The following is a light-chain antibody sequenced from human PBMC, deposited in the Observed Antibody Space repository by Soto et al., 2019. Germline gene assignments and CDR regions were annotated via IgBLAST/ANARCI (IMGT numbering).Light chain of an antibody. CDR2: GAS. CDR3: QQYGSSET. CDR1: QSVDSTY. J-gene: IGKJ1*01. V-gene: IGKV3-20*01. Sequence: EIVMTQSPATLSVSPGDRATLSCRASQSVDSTYLAWYQQKPGQSPRLLIYGASTRATGIPARFSGSGSGTEFTLTISSLEPEDFAVYYCQQYGSSETFGQGTKVDIK.